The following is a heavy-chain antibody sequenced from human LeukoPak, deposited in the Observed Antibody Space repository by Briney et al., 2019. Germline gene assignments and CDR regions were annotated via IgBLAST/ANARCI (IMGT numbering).Heavy chain of an antibody. Sequence: GGSLRLSCAASGFIVSTKYMTWVRQAPGKGLEWVSVIYSGGDTYYADSVKGRFIISRDNSENTLYLQMNSLRGEDTAVYYCARDAWSVRSYFDYWGQGTLITVSS. V-gene: IGHV3-53*05. CDR3: ARDAWSVRSYFDY. J-gene: IGHJ4*02. CDR1: GFIVSTKY. CDR2: IYSGGDT. D-gene: IGHD2-8*01.